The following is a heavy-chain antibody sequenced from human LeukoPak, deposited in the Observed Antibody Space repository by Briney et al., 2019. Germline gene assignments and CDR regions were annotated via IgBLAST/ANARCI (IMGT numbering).Heavy chain of an antibody. V-gene: IGHV4-34*01. CDR1: GGSFSGHY. CDR3: VRGRQGHY. Sequence: PSETLSLTCAVYGGSFSGHYWTWIRQPPGKALEWIGEINDSGSTNHNPSLKGRVTISVDTSKNQFSLKLTSVTAADTAVYYCVRGRQGHYWGQGTLVTVSS. CDR2: INDSGST. J-gene: IGHJ4*02.